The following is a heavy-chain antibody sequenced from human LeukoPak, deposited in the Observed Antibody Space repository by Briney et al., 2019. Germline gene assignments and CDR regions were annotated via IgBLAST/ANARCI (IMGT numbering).Heavy chain of an antibody. Sequence: GGSLRLSCAASGFTFSSYAMSWVRQAPGKGLEWVSGFSGSGDNTYYADSVKGRFTISRDNSRNTLYLQMNSLRADDSALYYCARVRASNWDPFDSWGQGTLVTVSS. J-gene: IGHJ4*02. V-gene: IGHV3-23*01. CDR3: ARVRASNWDPFDS. D-gene: IGHD6-13*01. CDR1: GFTFSSYA. CDR2: FSGSGDNT.